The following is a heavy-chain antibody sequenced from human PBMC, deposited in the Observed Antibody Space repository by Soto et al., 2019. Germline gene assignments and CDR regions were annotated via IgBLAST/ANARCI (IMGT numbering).Heavy chain of an antibody. CDR1: GYTFSTYC. Sequence: QVQLVQSGTEVKKAGSSVKVSCKISGYTFSTYCISWIRQPPGQGLEWIAWISVYNGDTNYAHNVQGRVTMTTDTLTTTAYLELRSLRSDDTAVYYCARVYCGGDCFSGGDFDYWGQGTLVTVS. J-gene: IGHJ4*02. CDR3: ARVYCGGDCFSGGDFDY. V-gene: IGHV1-18*01. CDR2: ISVYNGDT. D-gene: IGHD2-21*01.